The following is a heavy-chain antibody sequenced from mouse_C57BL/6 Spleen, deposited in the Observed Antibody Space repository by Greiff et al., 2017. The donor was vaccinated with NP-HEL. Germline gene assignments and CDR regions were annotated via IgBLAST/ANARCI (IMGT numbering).Heavy chain of an antibody. CDR3: ARGDYGNYYAMDY. Sequence: LQESGAELVRPGASVKLSCKASGYTFTDYYINWVKQRPGQGLEWIARIYPGSGNTYYNEKFKGKATLTAEKSSSTAYMQLSSLTSEDSAVYFCARGDYGNYYAMDYWGQGTSVTVSS. CDR1: GYTFTDYY. V-gene: IGHV1-76*01. D-gene: IGHD2-1*01. CDR2: IYPGSGNT. J-gene: IGHJ4*01.